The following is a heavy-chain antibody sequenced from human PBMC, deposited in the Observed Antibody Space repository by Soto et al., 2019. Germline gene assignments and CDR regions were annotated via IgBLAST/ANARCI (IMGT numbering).Heavy chain of an antibody. CDR3: ARHSDVMAYCGGDCYSIGYFDY. V-gene: IGHV4-34*01. J-gene: IGHJ4*02. D-gene: IGHD2-21*02. CDR2: ITHSGIT. Sequence: SETLSLTCAVYGGSSSGYYWGWFRQPPGKGLGWIGEITHSGITKYNPSLKSRVTISADTSQTRFSLSLISVTAADTAVYYCARHSDVMAYCGGDCYSIGYFDYWGQGTLVTVSS. CDR1: GGSSSGYY.